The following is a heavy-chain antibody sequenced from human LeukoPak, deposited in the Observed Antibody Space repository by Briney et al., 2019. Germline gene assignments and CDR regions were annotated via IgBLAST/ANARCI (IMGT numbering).Heavy chain of an antibody. V-gene: IGHV4-59*01. J-gene: IGHJ4*02. Sequence: SETLSLTCTVSGGSISSYYRSWIRQPPGKGLEWIGYIYYSGSTNYNPSLKGRVTISVDTSKNQFSLKLSSVTAADTAVYYCAAHRGPIDYWGQGTLVTVSS. D-gene: IGHD5-24*01. CDR1: GGSISSYY. CDR2: IYYSGST. CDR3: AAHRGPIDY.